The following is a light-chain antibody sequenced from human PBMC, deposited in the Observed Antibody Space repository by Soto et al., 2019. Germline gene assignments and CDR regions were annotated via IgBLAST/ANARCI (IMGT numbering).Light chain of an antibody. CDR2: AAS. V-gene: IGKV1-39*01. CDR3: HQTAANPWT. J-gene: IGKJ1*01. CDR1: QNIGVY. Sequence: DIQMTQSPSSLSASVGDRVTITCRASQNIGVYLNWYQKKPGKAPKLLIHAASSLHSGVPSTFSGSGSGTDFAPTISSLQPEDFATYYCHQTAANPWTFAQGTKGDI.